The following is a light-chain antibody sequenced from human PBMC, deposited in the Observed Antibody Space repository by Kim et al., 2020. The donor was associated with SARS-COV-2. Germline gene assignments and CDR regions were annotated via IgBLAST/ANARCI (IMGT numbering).Light chain of an antibody. CDR1: RSISSY. V-gene: IGKV1-39*01. CDR3: QQTYNSPYT. J-gene: IGKJ2*01. Sequence: DIQMTQSPSSLSASVGDRVTITCRASRSISSYLNWYQQKPGKAPNLLIYAASNLQSGVPSRFSGSGSVTDFTLTISSLQPEDFATYYCQQTYNSPYTFGQGTKLEI. CDR2: AAS.